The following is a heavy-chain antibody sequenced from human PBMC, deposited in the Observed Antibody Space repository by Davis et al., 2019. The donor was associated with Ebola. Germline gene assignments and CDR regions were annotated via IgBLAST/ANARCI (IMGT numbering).Heavy chain of an antibody. CDR2: ISYDGSNK. Sequence: PGGSLRLSCAASGLTFSSYSMHWVRQAPGKGLEWVAVISYDGSNKYYADSVKGRFTISRDNSKNTLYLQMNSLRAEGTAVYYCAKQSPMDVWGKGTTVTVSS. CDR1: GLTFSSYS. CDR3: AKQSPMDV. J-gene: IGHJ6*04. V-gene: IGHV3-30-3*02.